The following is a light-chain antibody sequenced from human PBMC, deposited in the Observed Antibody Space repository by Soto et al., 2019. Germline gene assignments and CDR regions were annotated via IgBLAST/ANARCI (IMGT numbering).Light chain of an antibody. Sequence: VQMTQSPSTLSASVGHRVAIVCRASQSISTYLAWYQQKKGKAPKLLIYKASSLESGVPSRFSGSGSGAEFNLTISSLQTDDFATYYCQQYNTYSRTFGQGTKVDIK. CDR1: QSISTY. CDR2: KAS. J-gene: IGKJ1*01. V-gene: IGKV1-5*03. CDR3: QQYNTYSRT.